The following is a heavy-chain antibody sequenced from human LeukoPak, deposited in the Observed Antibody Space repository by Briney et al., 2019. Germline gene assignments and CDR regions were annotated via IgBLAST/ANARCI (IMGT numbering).Heavy chain of an antibody. J-gene: IGHJ6*03. CDR2: ISYDGSNK. Sequence: GRSLRLSCAASGFTFSSYGMHWVRQAPGKGLEWVAVISYDGSNKYYADSVKGRFTISRDNSKNTLYLQMNSLRAEDTAVYYCAKDLRRGWPDYYMDVWGKGTTVTVSS. D-gene: IGHD6-19*01. CDR3: AKDLRRGWPDYYMDV. V-gene: IGHV3-30*18. CDR1: GFTFSSYG.